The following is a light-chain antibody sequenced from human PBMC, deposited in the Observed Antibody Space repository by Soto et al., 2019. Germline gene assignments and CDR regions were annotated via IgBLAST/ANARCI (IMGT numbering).Light chain of an antibody. CDR2: EVS. Sequence: QSVLTQPPSASGSPGQSVTISCTGTSSDVGGYNSVSWYQQHPGKAPKLLIYEVSKRPSGVPDRFSASKSDNTASLTVSGLQAGDEADYYCSSYAGSKNLVFGGGTKLTVL. V-gene: IGLV2-8*01. CDR1: SSDVGGYNS. CDR3: SSYAGSKNLV. J-gene: IGLJ2*01.